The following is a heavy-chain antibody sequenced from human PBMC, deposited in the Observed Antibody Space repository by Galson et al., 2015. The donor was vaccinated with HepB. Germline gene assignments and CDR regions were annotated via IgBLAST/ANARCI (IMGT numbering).Heavy chain of an antibody. Sequence: SCKASGGTFNSLSINWVRQAPGQGLEWMGGVVPVFGIGNHAQKFQGRVTITVDKPTTTVYMELTRLTSEDTAIYYCATGADCSGGSCSEGYWGRGTLVTVSS. D-gene: IGHD2-8*02. J-gene: IGHJ4*02. CDR2: VVPVFGIG. CDR1: GGTFNSLS. V-gene: IGHV1-69*17. CDR3: ATGADCSGGSCSEGY.